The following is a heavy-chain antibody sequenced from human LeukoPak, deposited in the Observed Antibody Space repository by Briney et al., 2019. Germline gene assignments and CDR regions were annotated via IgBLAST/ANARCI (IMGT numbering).Heavy chain of an antibody. J-gene: IGHJ5*02. CDR1: GGSISSGSYY. V-gene: IGHV4-61*02. Sequence: PSETLSLTCTVSGGSISSGSYYWSWIRQPAGKGLEWIGRIYTSGSTNYNPSLKSRVTISVDTSKNQFSLKLSSVTAADTAVYYCARAFYSGSFNWFDPWGQGTLVTVSS. D-gene: IGHD1-26*01. CDR2: IYTSGST. CDR3: ARAFYSGSFNWFDP.